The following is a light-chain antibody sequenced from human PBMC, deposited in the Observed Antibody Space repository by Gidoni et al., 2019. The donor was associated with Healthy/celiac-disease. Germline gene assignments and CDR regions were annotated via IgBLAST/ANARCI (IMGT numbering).Light chain of an antibody. J-gene: IGKJ1*01. V-gene: IGKV3-20*01. CDR2: GAS. CDR1: QSVSSSY. CDR3: QQYGSSPWT. Sequence: IVLPQSPGPLSLSPGERATLSCRASQSVSSSYLAWYQQKPGQAPRLLIYGASSMATGIPDRFSGSGSGTDFTLTISRLEPEDFAVYYCQQYGSSPWTFGQGTKVEIK.